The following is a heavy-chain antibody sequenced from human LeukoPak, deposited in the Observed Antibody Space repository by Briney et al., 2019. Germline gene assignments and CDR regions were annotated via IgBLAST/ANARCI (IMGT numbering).Heavy chain of an antibody. J-gene: IGHJ4*02. CDR3: AREGVRRDGSLDY. CDR1: GFTFSSYA. D-gene: IGHD2-21*02. V-gene: IGHV3-53*01. Sequence: GGSLRLSCAASGFTFSSYAMSWVRQAPGKGLEWVSIIYRGGSTYYADSVKGRFTISRDNSKNTLSLQMNSLRAEDTAVYYCAREGVRRDGSLDYWGQGTLVTVSS. CDR2: IYRGGST.